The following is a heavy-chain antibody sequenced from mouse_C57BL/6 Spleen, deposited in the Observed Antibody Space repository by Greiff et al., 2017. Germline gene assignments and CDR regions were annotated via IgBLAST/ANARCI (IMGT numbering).Heavy chain of an antibody. Sequence: QVQLQQPGTELVKPGASVKLSCKASGYTFTSYWMHWVKQRPGQGLEWIGNINPSNGGTNYNEKFKSKATLTVDKSSSTAYMQLSSRPSEDSAVYYFARSWVRDGSRSAMDYWGQGTSVTVSS. D-gene: IGHD1-1*01. CDR2: INPSNGGT. J-gene: IGHJ4*01. CDR1: GYTFTSYW. CDR3: ARSWVRDGSRSAMDY. V-gene: IGHV1-53*01.